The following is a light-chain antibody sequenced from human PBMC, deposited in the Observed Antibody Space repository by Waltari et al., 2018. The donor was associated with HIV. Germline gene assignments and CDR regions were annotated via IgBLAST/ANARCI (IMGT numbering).Light chain of an antibody. V-gene: IGKV1-39*01. J-gene: IGKJ4*02. CDR3: QQSRSTPLT. Sequence: DIHLSQSPSSLSASVGDSVTITCRARESIYPYLNWFQHTPKKAPKLIIFAASNLESGVPSRCRGRGSGAVFTLTISSLQLGDFATYYCQQSRSTPLTFGGGTRVE. CDR2: AAS. CDR1: ESIYPY.